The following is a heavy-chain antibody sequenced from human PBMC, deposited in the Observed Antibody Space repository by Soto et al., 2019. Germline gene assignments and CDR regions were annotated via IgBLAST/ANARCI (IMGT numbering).Heavy chain of an antibody. V-gene: IGHV1-18*01. D-gene: IGHD4-4*01. CDR2: ISAYNGNT. CDR3: ARDRDYRINSYDMDV. J-gene: IGHJ6*02. CDR1: GYSCTSYG. Sequence: PLKVSCTASGYSCTSYGIIWVRQAPIQGLEWMGWISAYNGNTNYAQKLQGRVTMTTDTSTSTAYMELRSLRSDDTAVYYCARDRDYRINSYDMDVWGQGTTVTVFS.